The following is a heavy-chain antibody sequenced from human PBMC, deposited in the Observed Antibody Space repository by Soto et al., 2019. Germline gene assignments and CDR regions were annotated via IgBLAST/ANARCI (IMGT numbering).Heavy chain of an antibody. J-gene: IGHJ4*02. V-gene: IGHV3-30*18. D-gene: IGHD5-18*01. Sequence: SGGSLRLSCAASGFTFSGHGMHWVRQAPGKGLEWVAVISYDGTNKYYGDSVKGRFTISRDNSKNTVYLQMNSLRVEDTAVFYCAKGPTTAMVDFWGQGTLVTVSS. CDR3: AKGPTTAMVDF. CDR2: ISYDGTNK. CDR1: GFTFSGHG.